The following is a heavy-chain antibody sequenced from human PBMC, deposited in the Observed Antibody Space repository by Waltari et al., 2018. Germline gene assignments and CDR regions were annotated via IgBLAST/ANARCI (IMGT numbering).Heavy chain of an antibody. J-gene: IGHJ4*02. CDR3: ARIITGDRDY. D-gene: IGHD7-27*01. Sequence: EVQLVESGGGLIQPGGSLRLSCAASGLSVSSNSISWVSQAPGKGLEWVSAIYSGGRTNYADSVKGRFTISRDNSKNTVYLQMNSLRTEDTAVYFCARIITGDRDYWGQGTLVTVSS. V-gene: IGHV3-53*01. CDR1: GLSVSSNS. CDR2: IYSGGRT.